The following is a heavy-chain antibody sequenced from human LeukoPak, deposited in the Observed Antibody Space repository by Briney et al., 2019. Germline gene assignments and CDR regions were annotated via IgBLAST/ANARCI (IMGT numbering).Heavy chain of an antibody. CDR2: INPGGSST. J-gene: IGHJ4*02. CDR1: GFAFSSYW. CDR3: AKGRYSSSWYFGY. Sequence: GGSLRLSCAASGFAFSSYWMHWVRQVPGKGLVWVSRINPGGSSTAYADSVKGRFTISRDNAKNTLYLQMNSLRAEDTAVYYCAKGRYSSSWYFGYWGQGTLVTVSS. V-gene: IGHV3-74*01. D-gene: IGHD6-13*01.